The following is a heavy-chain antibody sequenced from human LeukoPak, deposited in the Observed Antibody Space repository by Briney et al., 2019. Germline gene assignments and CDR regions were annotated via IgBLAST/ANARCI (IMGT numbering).Heavy chain of an antibody. Sequence: SETLSLTCTVSGGSISSSSAYWGWIRQPPGKGLEWTGSIYYSKNTYYNPSLKSRVTISADTSKNQFSLTLGSVSATDTAVYYCVSPRGFSYGYFDYWGQGTLVTVSS. CDR1: GGSISSSSAY. CDR2: IYYSKNT. CDR3: VSPRGFSYGYFDY. V-gene: IGHV4-39*01. D-gene: IGHD5-18*01. J-gene: IGHJ4*02.